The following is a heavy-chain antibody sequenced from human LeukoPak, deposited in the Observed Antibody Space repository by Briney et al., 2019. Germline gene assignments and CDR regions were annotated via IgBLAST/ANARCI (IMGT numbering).Heavy chain of an antibody. CDR1: GFTYSSYS. CDR2: ISGSGGST. J-gene: IGHJ5*02. Sequence: PGGSLRLSCAASGFTYSSYSMNWVRQAPGKGLEWVSAISGSGGSTYYADSVKGRFTISRDNSKNTLYLQMNSLRAEDTAVYYCAKSWGFVPDWFDPWGQGTLVTVSS. V-gene: IGHV3-23*01. CDR3: AKSWGFVPDWFDP. D-gene: IGHD3-16*01.